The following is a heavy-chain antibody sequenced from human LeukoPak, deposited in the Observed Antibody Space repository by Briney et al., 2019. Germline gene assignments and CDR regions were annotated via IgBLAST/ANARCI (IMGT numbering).Heavy chain of an antibody. Sequence: PSGTLSLTCAVYGGSFSGYYWSWVRQPPGKGLEWIGEINHSGSTNYNPSLKSRVTISVDTSKNQFSLKLSSVTAADTAVYYCARGAVVTAIGARTGIDYWGQGTLVTVSS. CDR1: GGSFSGYY. V-gene: IGHV4-34*01. D-gene: IGHD2-21*02. CDR2: INHSGST. J-gene: IGHJ4*02. CDR3: ARGAVVTAIGARTGIDY.